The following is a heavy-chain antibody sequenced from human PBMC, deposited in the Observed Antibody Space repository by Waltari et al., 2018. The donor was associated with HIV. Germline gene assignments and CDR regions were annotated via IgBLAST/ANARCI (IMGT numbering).Heavy chain of an antibody. CDR2: IYSGGNT. J-gene: IGHJ4*02. CDR3: ARAVSHSIVDQWYYFDY. Sequence: EVQLVETGGGLIQPGGSLRLSCAASGFTVSSNYMSWVRQAPGKGLGWVSVIYSGGNTYYADSVKGRFTISRDNSKNTLYLQMNSLRAEDTAVYYCARAVSHSIVDQWYYFDYWGQGTLVTVSS. D-gene: IGHD3-22*01. V-gene: IGHV3-53*02. CDR1: GFTVSSNY.